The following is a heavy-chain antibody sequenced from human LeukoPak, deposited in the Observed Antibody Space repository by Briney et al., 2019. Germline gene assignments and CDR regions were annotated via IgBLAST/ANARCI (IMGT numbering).Heavy chain of an antibody. CDR2: IRSKAYGGTT. D-gene: IGHD4-17*01. Sequence: PGVSLRLSCTASVFTFGDYAMSWVPQAPGKGLEWVGFIRSKAYGGTTEYAAAVNGRFTISREDSKSIAYLQMNSLKTEDTAVYYCTRAPPPDYGDYPYYYYYMDVWGKGTTVTVSS. CDR1: VFTFGDYA. CDR3: TRAPPPDYGDYPYYYYYMDV. V-gene: IGHV3-49*04. J-gene: IGHJ6*03.